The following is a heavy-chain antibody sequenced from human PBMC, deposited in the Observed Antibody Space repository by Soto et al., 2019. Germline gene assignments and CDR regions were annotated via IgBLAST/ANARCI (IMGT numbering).Heavy chain of an antibody. D-gene: IGHD6-13*01. CDR2: IIPIFGTA. CDR3: ARWGNTQQNIDY. Sequence: SVKVSCKASGGTFSSYAISWVRQAPGQGLEWMGGIIPIFGTANYAQKFQGRVTITADESTSTAYMELSSLRSEDTAVYYCARWGNTQQNIDYWGQRTLVTVFS. J-gene: IGHJ4*02. CDR1: GGTFSSYA. V-gene: IGHV1-69*13.